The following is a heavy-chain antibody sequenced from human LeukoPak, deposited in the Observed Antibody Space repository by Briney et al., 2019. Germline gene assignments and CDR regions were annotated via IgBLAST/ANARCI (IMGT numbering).Heavy chain of an antibody. CDR1: GFTFSNYG. J-gene: IGHJ6*02. V-gene: IGHV3-33*01. CDR3: ARDRFPHDDAHYGMDV. CDR2: MWVWNDGSNE. Sequence: GSLRLSCTASGFTFSNYGMHWVRQAPGKGLEWVAVMWVWNDGSNEYYADSVKGRFTIARDNSKNTLCLQMVSLRAEDTADYYCARDRFPHDDAHYGMDVWGQGTTVTVSS. D-gene: IGHD3-16*01.